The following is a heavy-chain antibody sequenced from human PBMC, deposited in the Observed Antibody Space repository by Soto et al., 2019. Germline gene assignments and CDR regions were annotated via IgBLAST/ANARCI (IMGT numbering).Heavy chain of an antibody. Sequence: EVQLVESGGGLVQPGGSLRLSCAASGFTFSSYWMSWVRQAPGKGLEWVANIKQDGSEKYHVDSVKGRFTISRDNAKNSLYLQMNSLRAEDTAVYYCARDYRHTIYGMDVWGQGTRVTVSS. V-gene: IGHV3-7*03. J-gene: IGHJ6*02. D-gene: IGHD3-16*02. CDR2: IKQDGSEK. CDR1: GFTFSSYW. CDR3: ARDYRHTIYGMDV.